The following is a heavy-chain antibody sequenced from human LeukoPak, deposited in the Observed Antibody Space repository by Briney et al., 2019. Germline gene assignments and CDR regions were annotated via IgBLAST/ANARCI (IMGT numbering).Heavy chain of an antibody. D-gene: IGHD3-10*01. CDR3: AREGYYGSGSPPSLYFDY. CDR1: GFTFSCCA. J-gene: IGHJ4*02. Sequence: GGSLRLSCAASGFTFSCCAIHWVRQAPGKGLEWVAVTSSDLNVKLYADSVKGRFTISRDNSRSTLYLQMNSLRPEDTAIYHCAREGYYGSGSPPSLYFDYWGQGTLVTVSS. V-gene: IGHV3-30-3*01. CDR2: TSSDLNVK.